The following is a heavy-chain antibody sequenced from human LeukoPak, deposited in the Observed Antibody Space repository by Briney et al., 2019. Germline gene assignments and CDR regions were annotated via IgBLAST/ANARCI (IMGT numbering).Heavy chain of an antibody. J-gene: IGHJ4*02. Sequence: PSQTLSLTCTVSGGSFSSGDRYWGWLRQSPGTGLEWIGYIYSTGNTYYNPSLKSRVIISVDTSKNQFSLELNSVTAADTAVYYCARDSYSYGYGGFDYWGQGILVTVSS. V-gene: IGHV4-30-4*01. CDR1: GGSFSSGDRY. CDR2: IYSTGNT. D-gene: IGHD5-18*01. CDR3: ARDSYSYGYGGFDY.